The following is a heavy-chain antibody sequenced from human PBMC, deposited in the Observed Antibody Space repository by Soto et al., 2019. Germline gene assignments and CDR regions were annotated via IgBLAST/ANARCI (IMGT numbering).Heavy chain of an antibody. V-gene: IGHV1-69*02. CDR3: ARTPWGYCSGGSCYQTYWYFDL. Sequence: QVQLVQSGAEVKKPGSSVKVSCKASGGTFSSYTISWVRQAPGQGLEWMGRIIPILGIANYAQKFQGRVTITADKSTSTVYMELSSLRSEDTAVYYCARTPWGYCSGGSCYQTYWYFDLWGRGTLVTVSS. CDR2: IIPILGIA. D-gene: IGHD2-15*01. J-gene: IGHJ2*01. CDR1: GGTFSSYT.